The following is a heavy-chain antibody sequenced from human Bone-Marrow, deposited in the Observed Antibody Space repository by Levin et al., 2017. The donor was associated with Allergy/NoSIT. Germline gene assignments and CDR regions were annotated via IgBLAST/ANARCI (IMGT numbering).Heavy chain of an antibody. J-gene: IGHJ4*02. D-gene: IGHD2-21*01. CDR3: ASGMLISNGHEY. Sequence: QAGESLKISCAASGFSFSGYWMHWVRQAPGKGLLWVSQINLDGKTTKYADSVQGRFTISRDNAKNSVYLQMNSLRPEDTAVYYCASGMLISNGHEYWGQGTPVTVSS. V-gene: IGHV3-74*03. CDR2: INLDGKTT. CDR1: GFSFSGYW.